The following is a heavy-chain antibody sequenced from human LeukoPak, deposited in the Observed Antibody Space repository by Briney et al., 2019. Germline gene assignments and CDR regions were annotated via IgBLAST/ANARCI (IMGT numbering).Heavy chain of an antibody. Sequence: SETLSLTCTVSGGSINSYYWSWIRQPPGKGLEWIGYIYYSGSTKYNPSLKSRVTISVDTSKNQFSLKLRSVTAADTAVYYCARHGGSYTFDFWGQGVLVTVSS. V-gene: IGHV4-59*01. J-gene: IGHJ4*02. D-gene: IGHD1-26*01. CDR2: IYYSGST. CDR1: GGSINSYY. CDR3: ARHGGSYTFDF.